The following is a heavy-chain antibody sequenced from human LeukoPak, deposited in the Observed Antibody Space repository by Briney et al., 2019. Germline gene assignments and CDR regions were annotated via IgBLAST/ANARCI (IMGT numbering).Heavy chain of an antibody. CDR3: ARPPGRDGYNRYDY. D-gene: IGHD5-12*01. CDR2: IYYSGST. V-gene: IGHV4-59*08. J-gene: IGHJ4*02. Sequence: SETLSLTCTVSGGSISSYYWSWIRQPPGKGLEWIGYIYYSGSTNYNPSLKSRVTISVDTSKNQFSLKLSSVTAADTAVYYCARPPGRDGYNRYDYWGLGTLVTVSS. CDR1: GGSISSYY.